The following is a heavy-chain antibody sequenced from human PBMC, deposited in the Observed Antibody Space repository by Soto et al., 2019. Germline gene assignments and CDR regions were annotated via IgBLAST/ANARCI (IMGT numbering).Heavy chain of an antibody. CDR1: GFTFSSYS. Sequence: GGSLRLSCAASGFTFSSYSMNWVRQAPGKGLEWVSSISSSSSYIYYADSVKGRFTISRDNAKNSLYLQMNSLRAEDTALYYCAREGPMGGSSWYFGTLNYFDYWGQGTLVTVSS. CDR2: ISSSSSYI. CDR3: AREGPMGGSSWYFGTLNYFDY. V-gene: IGHV3-21*04. J-gene: IGHJ4*02. D-gene: IGHD6-13*01.